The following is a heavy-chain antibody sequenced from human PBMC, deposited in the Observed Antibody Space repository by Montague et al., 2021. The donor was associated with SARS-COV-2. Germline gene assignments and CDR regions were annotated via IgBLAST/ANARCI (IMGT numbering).Heavy chain of an antibody. V-gene: IGHV3-30-3*01. CDR1: GFIFTSYA. CDR2: ISFDGTNK. Sequence: SLRLSCAASGFIFTSYAMHWVRQAPGKGLEWVAVISFDGTNKYYTDSVKGRFTISRDNSKNTLYLQMHSVRPEDTAVYYCARDQGGYSYNDYWGQGTLVTVSS. J-gene: IGHJ4*02. CDR3: ARDQGGYSYNDY. D-gene: IGHD5-18*01.